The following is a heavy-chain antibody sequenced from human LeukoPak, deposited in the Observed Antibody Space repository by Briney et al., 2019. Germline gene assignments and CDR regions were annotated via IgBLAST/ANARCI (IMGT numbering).Heavy chain of an antibody. CDR3: AKGAMPLSYPYNWFDP. CDR1: GFTFSSYA. CDR2: ISGSGGST. Sequence: GGSLRLSCAASGFTFSSYAMSWVRQAPGKGLEWVSGISGSGGSTYYADSVKGRFTISRDNSKNTLYLQMNSLRAEDTAVYYCAKGAMPLSYPYNWFDPWGQGTLVTVSS. J-gene: IGHJ5*02. V-gene: IGHV3-23*01. D-gene: IGHD2-2*01.